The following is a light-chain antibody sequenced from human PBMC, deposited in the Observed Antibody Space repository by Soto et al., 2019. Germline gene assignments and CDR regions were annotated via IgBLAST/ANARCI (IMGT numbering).Light chain of an antibody. CDR2: DAS. CDR1: QSISSW. CDR3: QQYNSYSWK. J-gene: IGKJ1*01. V-gene: IGKV1-5*01. Sequence: DIQMTQSPSTLSASVGDRVTITCRASQSISSWLAWYQQKPGKAPKLLIYDASCLESGVPSRFSGSGSGTEFTLTISSLQPDDFATYYCQQYNSYSWKFGQGTKVDI.